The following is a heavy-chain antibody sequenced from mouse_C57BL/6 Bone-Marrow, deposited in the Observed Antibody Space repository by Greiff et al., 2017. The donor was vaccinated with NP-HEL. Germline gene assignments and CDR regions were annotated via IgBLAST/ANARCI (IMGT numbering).Heavy chain of an antibody. CDR1: GFTFSSYG. CDR2: ISSGGSYT. J-gene: IGHJ4*01. CDR3: ARHVYSNLRAMDY. Sequence: EVKLVESGGDLVKPGGSLKLSCAASGFTFSSYGMSWVRQTPDKRLEWVATISSGGSYTYYPDSVKGRFTISRDNAKNTLYLQMSSLKSEDTAMYYCARHVYSNLRAMDYWGQGTSVTVSS. V-gene: IGHV5-6*01. D-gene: IGHD2-5*01.